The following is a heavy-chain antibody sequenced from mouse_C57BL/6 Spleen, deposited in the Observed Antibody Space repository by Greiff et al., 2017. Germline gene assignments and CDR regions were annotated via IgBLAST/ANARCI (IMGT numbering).Heavy chain of an antibody. D-gene: IGHD2-3*01. CDR1: GFTFSDYY. J-gene: IGHJ1*03. CDR2: INYDGSST. CDR3: ARDHFDGYYIWYCDV. V-gene: IGHV5-16*01. Sequence: EVKVVESEGGLVQPGSSMKLSCTASGFTFSDYYMAWVRQVPEKGLEWVANINYDGSSTYYLDSLKSRFIISRDNAKNILYLQMSSLKSEDTATYYCARDHFDGYYIWYCDVWGTGTTVTVSS.